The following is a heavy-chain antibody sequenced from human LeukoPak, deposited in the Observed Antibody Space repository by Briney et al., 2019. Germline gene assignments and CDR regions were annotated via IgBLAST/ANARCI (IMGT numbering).Heavy chain of an antibody. CDR3: AKDWDDYYGSGNTFDY. CDR1: GFTFSIYW. V-gene: IGHV3-74*01. CDR2: INSDGSST. J-gene: IGHJ4*02. Sequence: PGGSLRLSCAASGFTFSIYWMHWVRQPPGKGLVWVSRINSDGSSTSYADSVKGRFTISRDNSKNTVYLQMNSLRAEDTAVYYCAKDWDDYYGSGNTFDYWGQGTLVTVSS. D-gene: IGHD3-10*01.